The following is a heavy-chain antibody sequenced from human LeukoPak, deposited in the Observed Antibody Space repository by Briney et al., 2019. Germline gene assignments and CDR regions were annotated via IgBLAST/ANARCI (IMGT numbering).Heavy chain of an antibody. J-gene: IGHJ4*02. CDR3: AKDGYSSGYYSFDN. Sequence: PGGSLRPSCAASGFTFSSYGMHWVRQAPGKGLEWVAVISYDGSNKYYADSVKGRFTISRDNSKNTLYLQMNSLRAEDTAVYYCAKDGYSSGYYSFDNWGQGTLVTVSS. V-gene: IGHV3-30*18. CDR2: ISYDGSNK. D-gene: IGHD3-22*01. CDR1: GFTFSSYG.